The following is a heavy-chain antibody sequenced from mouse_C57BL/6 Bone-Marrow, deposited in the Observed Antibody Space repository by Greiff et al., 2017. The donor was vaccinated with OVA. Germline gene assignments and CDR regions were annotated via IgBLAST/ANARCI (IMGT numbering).Heavy chain of an antibody. Sequence: VQLQQSGAELVRPGTSVKMSCKASGYTFTNYWIGWAKQRPGHGLEWIGDIYPGGGYTNYNEKFKGKATLTADKSSSTAYMQFSSLTSEDSAIYYCARSYIWYFDVWGTGTTVTVSS. V-gene: IGHV1-63*01. CDR2: IYPGGGYT. D-gene: IGHD1-3*01. CDR3: ARSYIWYFDV. J-gene: IGHJ1*03. CDR1: GYTFTNYW.